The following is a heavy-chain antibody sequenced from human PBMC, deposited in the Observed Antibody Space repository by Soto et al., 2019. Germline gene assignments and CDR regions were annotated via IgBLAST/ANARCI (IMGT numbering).Heavy chain of an antibody. CDR2: IYHNENT. CDR1: GDSISSDNW. Sequence: PSETLSLTCAVSGDSISSDNWWSWVRQSPGKGLEWIGDIYHNENTNYNPSLKSRVTVSVDKSKNQFSLNLSALTAADTAVYYCASLYPPGAAAKNGRFDYWGQGTLVTVSS. V-gene: IGHV4-4*02. J-gene: IGHJ4*02. CDR3: ASLYPPGAAAKNGRFDY. D-gene: IGHD6-13*01.